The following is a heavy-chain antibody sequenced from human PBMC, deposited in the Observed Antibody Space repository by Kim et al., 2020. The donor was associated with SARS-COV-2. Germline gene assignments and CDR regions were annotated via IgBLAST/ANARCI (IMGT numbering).Heavy chain of an antibody. CDR2: ISYDGSNK. Sequence: GGSLRLSCAASGFTFSSHGMHWVRQAPGKGLEWVAVISYDGSNKYYADSVKGRFTISRDNSKNTLYLQMNSLRAEDTAVYYCAKDTSLRGVPLDAFDIWGQGTIVTVSS. D-gene: IGHD3-10*01. CDR1: GFTFSSHG. J-gene: IGHJ3*02. CDR3: AKDTSLRGVPLDAFDI. V-gene: IGHV3-30*18.